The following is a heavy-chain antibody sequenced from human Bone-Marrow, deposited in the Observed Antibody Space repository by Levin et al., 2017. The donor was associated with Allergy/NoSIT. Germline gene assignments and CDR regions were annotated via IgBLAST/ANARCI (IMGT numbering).Heavy chain of an antibody. D-gene: IGHD3-10*01. J-gene: IGHJ4*02. CDR2: IYHSGST. CDR3: ARDLDYYGSGTAGGSIGFDY. Sequence: MTSETLSLTCAVSGGSISSSNWWSWVRQPPGKGLEWIGEIYHSGSTNYNPSLKSRVTISVDKSKNQFSLKLSSVTAADTAVYYCARDLDYYGSGTAGGSIGFDYWGQGTLVTVSS. V-gene: IGHV4-4*02. CDR1: GGSISSSNW.